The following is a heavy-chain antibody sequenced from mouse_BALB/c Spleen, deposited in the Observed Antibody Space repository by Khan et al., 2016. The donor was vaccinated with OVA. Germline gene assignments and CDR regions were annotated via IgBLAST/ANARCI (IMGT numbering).Heavy chain of an antibody. V-gene: IGHV14-1*02. J-gene: IGHJ3*01. CDR3: AMDGYSPGFAY. Sequence: VQLQQSGAELVRPGALVNLSCKASGFNIKDYYMHWVQQRPEQGLEWIGWIDPENGNTIYDPKFPGKASITSDTSSHTAYLQLSSRTSEDTAVDYSAMDGYSPGFAYWGQGTLVTVSA. D-gene: IGHD2-3*01. CDR1: GFNIKDYY. CDR2: IDPENGNT.